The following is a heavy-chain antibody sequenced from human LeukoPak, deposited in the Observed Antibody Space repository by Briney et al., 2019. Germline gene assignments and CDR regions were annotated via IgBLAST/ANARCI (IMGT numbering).Heavy chain of an antibody. CDR1: GFTSSNYG. D-gene: IGHD3-16*02. CDR3: AKTVSGSHSYQGGDY. J-gene: IGHJ4*02. Sequence: GGSLRLSCAASGFTSSNYGMHWVRQAPGKGLGWVAVISYDGSNKYYADSVKGRFTMSRDNSKNTLYLQMNSLRAEDTAVYFCAKTVSGSHSYQGGDYWGQGTLVTVST. V-gene: IGHV3-30*18. CDR2: ISYDGSNK.